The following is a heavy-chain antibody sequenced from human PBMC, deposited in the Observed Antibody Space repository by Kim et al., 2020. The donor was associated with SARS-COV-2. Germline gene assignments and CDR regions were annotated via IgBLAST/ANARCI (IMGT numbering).Heavy chain of an antibody. CDR3: ARDTRGIVGATGWFDP. Sequence: SETLSLTCTVSGGSISSYYWSWIRQPAGKGLEWIGRIYTSGSTNYNPSLKSRVTMSVDTSKNQFSLKLSSVTAADTAVYYCARDTRGIVGATGWFDPWGQGTLVTVSS. V-gene: IGHV4-4*07. CDR1: GGSISSYY. D-gene: IGHD1-26*01. CDR2: IYTSGST. J-gene: IGHJ5*02.